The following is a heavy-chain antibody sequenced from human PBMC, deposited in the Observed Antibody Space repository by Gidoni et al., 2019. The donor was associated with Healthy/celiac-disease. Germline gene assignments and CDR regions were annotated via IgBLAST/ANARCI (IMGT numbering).Heavy chain of an antibody. CDR3: ARDSALGIAAAVIY. J-gene: IGHJ4*02. Sequence: QAQLVQSVAEVTKPGASVMVSCKAYAYTFTSYGISWVRQAPGQGLGWLGWITAYNGNTNYAQKLQGRVTMTTDTSTSTANMELRSLRSDDTAVYYCARDSALGIAAAVIYWGQGTLVTVSS. CDR2: ITAYNGNT. V-gene: IGHV1-18*01. CDR1: AYTFTSYG. D-gene: IGHD6-13*01.